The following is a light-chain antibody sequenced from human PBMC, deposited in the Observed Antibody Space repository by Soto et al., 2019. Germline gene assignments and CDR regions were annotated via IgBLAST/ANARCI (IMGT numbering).Light chain of an antibody. Sequence: DIQLTQSPSFLSASVGDRVTITCRASQGIAGYLAWYQQKPGKAPNLLIYDVSSLHTGVPSRFSGSGSGTEFTLTISNLQPEDFVTYYCQQLNSFPRTFGQGTKVDI. V-gene: IGKV1-9*01. J-gene: IGKJ1*01. CDR3: QQLNSFPRT. CDR2: DVS. CDR1: QGIAGY.